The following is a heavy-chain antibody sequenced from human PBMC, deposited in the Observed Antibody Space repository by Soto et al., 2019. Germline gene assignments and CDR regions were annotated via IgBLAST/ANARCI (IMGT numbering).Heavy chain of an antibody. V-gene: IGHV3-23*01. CDR3: AKDVFSSGSQLFDY. D-gene: IGHD6-19*01. CDR2: ISGSGGST. CDR1: GFTFSSYA. J-gene: IGHJ4*02. Sequence: GGSLRLSCAASGFTFSSYAMSWVRQAPGKGLEWVSAISGSGGSTYYADSVKGRFTIPRDNSKNTLYPQMNSLRAEDTAVYYCAKDVFSSGSQLFDYWGQGTLVTVSS.